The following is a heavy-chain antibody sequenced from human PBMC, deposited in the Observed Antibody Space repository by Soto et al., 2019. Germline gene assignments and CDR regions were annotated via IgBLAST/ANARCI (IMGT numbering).Heavy chain of an antibody. CDR2: ISSSSSTI. J-gene: IGHJ4*02. Sequence: EVQLVESGGGLVQPGGSLRLSCAASGFTFSSYSMNWVRQAPGKGLEWVSYISSSSSTIYYADSVKGRFTISRDNAKNSLYLQMNSLGAEDTAVYYCARVYPLWTAAGDYWGQGTLVTVSS. D-gene: IGHD6-13*01. V-gene: IGHV3-48*01. CDR1: GFTFSSYS. CDR3: ARVYPLWTAAGDY.